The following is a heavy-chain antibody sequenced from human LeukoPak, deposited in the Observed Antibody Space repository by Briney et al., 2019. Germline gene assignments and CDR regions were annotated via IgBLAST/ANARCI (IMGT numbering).Heavy chain of an antibody. Sequence: PSETLSLTCAVYGGSFSDYFWSWIRQSPGKGLEWIGESNHGGSTNQNPSLKSRVSMSVDTSKNQFSLKLRSVTAADTAVYYCARNGESSNFDYWGQGTLVTVSS. CDR2: SNHGGST. CDR1: GGSFSDYF. V-gene: IGHV4-34*01. CDR3: ARNGESSNFDY. J-gene: IGHJ4*02. D-gene: IGHD4-17*01.